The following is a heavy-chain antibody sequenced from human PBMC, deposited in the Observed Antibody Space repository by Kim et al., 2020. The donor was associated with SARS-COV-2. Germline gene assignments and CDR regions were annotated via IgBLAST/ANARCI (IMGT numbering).Heavy chain of an antibody. D-gene: IGHD3-10*01. V-gene: IGHV3-53*05. CDR3: ARDLGGGSGSYASYYYTMDV. Sequence: RFTVSRDNSKNTLYLQMNSLRPEDTAVYYCARDLGGGSGSYASYYYTMDVWGQGTTVTVSS. J-gene: IGHJ6*02.